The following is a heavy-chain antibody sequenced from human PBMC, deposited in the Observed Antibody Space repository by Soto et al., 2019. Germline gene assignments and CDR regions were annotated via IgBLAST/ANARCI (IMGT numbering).Heavy chain of an antibody. CDR1: GFNFNTYW. D-gene: IGHD2-15*01. V-gene: IGHV3-74*01. CDR3: ARDRIVYLDV. J-gene: IGHJ6*02. Sequence: EVQLVESGGGLVQPGGSLRLSCAASGFNFNTYWMHWVRQAPGKGLVWVSRINSDGSSTSYADSVKGRFTISRDNAKNTLHLQMNSLTVEDTAVYYCARDRIVYLDVWGQGTTVTVPS. CDR2: INSDGSST.